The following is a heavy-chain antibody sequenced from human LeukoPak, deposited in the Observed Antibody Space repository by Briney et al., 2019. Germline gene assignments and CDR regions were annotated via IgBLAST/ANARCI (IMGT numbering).Heavy chain of an antibody. CDR3: ARVYGSGSYNWFDP. J-gene: IGHJ5*02. CDR1: GYTFTGYY. V-gene: IGHV1-2*02. Sequence: ASLKVSCKASGYTFTGYYMHWVRQAPGQGLEWMGWINPNSGGTNYAQKFQGRVTMTRDTSISTAYMELSRLRSDDTAVYYCARVYGSGSYNWFDPWGQGTLVTVSS. D-gene: IGHD3-10*01. CDR2: INPNSGGT.